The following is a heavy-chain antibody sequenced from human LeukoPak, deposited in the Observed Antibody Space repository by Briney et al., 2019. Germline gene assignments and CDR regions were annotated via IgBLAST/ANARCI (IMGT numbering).Heavy chain of an antibody. J-gene: IGHJ4*02. CDR1: GFSLSTYS. CDR2: ITSSSSYI. CDR3: ARGLDDFWRGLIHY. Sequence: GRSLRLSRAASGFSLSTYSMNCVTHAPAKGLEWVSVITSSSSYIYLADSVKGRFTIARDNAKNSLYLQMNSLRGEDTAVYYRARGLDDFWRGLIHYWGQGTLVTVSS. V-gene: IGHV3-21*01. D-gene: IGHD3-3*01.